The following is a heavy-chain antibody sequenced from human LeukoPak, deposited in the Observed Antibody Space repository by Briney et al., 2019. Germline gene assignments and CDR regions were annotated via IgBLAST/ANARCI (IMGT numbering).Heavy chain of an antibody. D-gene: IGHD3-22*01. J-gene: IGHJ4*02. CDR3: AREGSSGYYLDY. Sequence: PGGSLRLSCAASGLTFSRYSMNGVRQAPGKGGEGVSYISSSSSTIYYADSVKGRFTISRDNAKNSLYLQMNSLRDEDTAVYYCAREGSSGYYLDYWGQGTLVTVSS. CDR2: ISSSSSTI. CDR1: GLTFSRYS. V-gene: IGHV3-48*02.